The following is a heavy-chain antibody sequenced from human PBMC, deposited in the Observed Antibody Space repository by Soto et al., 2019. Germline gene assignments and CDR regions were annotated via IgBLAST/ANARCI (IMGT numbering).Heavy chain of an antibody. J-gene: IGHJ4*02. D-gene: IGHD3-16*01. CDR2: IIPVFRTS. CDR1: GVTFSSYA. CDR3: AKDGSWDGGGGES. V-gene: IGHV1-69*18. Sequence: QVQLVQSGAEVKKPGSSVKVSCSASGVTFSSYAFTWVRQDPGQGLEWMGNIIPVFRTSTYAQRFQGRLTMSADESNNTVYMALSSLLSEVTAVYFCAKDGSWDGGGGESWGQGTLVIVSS.